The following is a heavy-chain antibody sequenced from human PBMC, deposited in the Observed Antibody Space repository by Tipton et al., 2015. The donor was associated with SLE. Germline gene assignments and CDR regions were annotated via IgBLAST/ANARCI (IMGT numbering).Heavy chain of an antibody. CDR3: ARGRSSSPPYCYYYMDV. CDR1: GGSISSGGYY. V-gene: IGHV4-31*03. D-gene: IGHD6-13*01. J-gene: IGHJ6*03. CDR2: IYYSGST. Sequence: TLSLTCTVSGGSISSGGYYWSWIRQHPGKGLEWIGYIYYSGSTYYNPSLKSRVTISVDTSKNQFSLKLSSVTAADTAVYYCARGRSSSPPYCYYYMDVWGKGTTVTVSS.